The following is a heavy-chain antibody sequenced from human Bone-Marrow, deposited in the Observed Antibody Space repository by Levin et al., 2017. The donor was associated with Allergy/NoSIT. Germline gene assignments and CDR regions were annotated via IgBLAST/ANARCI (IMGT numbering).Heavy chain of an antibody. J-gene: IGHJ6*02. CDR3: ARDFLPQIPAQPDRYSYGPPGYYGMDV. CDR2: ISSSSSYI. CDR1: GFTFSSYS. D-gene: IGHD5-18*01. Sequence: PGGSLRLSCAASGFTFSSYSMNWVRQAPGKGLEWVSSISSSSSYIYYADSVKGRFTISRDNAKNSLYLQMNSLRAEDTAVYYCARDFLPQIPAQPDRYSYGPPGYYGMDVWGQGTTVTVSS. V-gene: IGHV3-21*01.